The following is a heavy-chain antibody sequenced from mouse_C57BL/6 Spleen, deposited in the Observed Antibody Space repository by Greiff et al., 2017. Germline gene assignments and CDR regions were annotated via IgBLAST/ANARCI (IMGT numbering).Heavy chain of an antibody. Sequence: QVQLKQSGAELVRPGTSVKMSCKASGYTFTNYWIGWAKQRPGHGLEWIGDIYPGGGYTNYNEKFKGKATLTADKSSSTAYMQVCSLTSEDSAIYYCARGGLYGNLHPWFAYWGQGTLVTVSA. J-gene: IGHJ3*01. CDR1: GYTFTNYW. V-gene: IGHV1-63*01. D-gene: IGHD2-10*02. CDR2: IYPGGGYT. CDR3: ARGGLYGNLHPWFAY.